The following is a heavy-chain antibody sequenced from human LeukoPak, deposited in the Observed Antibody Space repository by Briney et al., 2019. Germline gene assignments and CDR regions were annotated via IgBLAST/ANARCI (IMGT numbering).Heavy chain of an antibody. V-gene: IGHV4-31*02. Sequence: SQTLSLTCTVSGGSLSSGDYYWTWIRQHPGKGLELIGHILYSGTTYYNPSLKSRVTISVDTSKNQFSLKLSSATAADTAVYYCATYGGNSVDHWGQGTLVTVSS. J-gene: IGHJ4*02. CDR1: GGSLSSGDYY. CDR3: ATYGGNSVDH. CDR2: ILYSGTT. D-gene: IGHD4-23*01.